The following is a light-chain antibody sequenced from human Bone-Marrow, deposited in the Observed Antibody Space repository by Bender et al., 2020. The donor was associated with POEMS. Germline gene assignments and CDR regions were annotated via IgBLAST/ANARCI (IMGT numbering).Light chain of an antibody. CDR3: CSYTHSDHFV. CDR1: EADIGTYDL. Sequence: QSALTQPASVSGSPGQSITISCTGTEADIGTYDLVSWYQQFSGKAPKLLLFEVVKRPSGISGRFSGSKSGYTASLTISGLQAEDEADYYCCSYTHSDHFVFGSGTRVTVL. V-gene: IGLV2-23*02. J-gene: IGLJ1*01. CDR2: EVV.